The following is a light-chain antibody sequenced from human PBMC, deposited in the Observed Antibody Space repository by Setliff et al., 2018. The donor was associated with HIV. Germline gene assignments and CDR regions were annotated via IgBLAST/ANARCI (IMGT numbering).Light chain of an antibody. Sequence: QSVLTQPPSASGTPGQRVTISCSGSSSNIGSNTVNWYQQLPGTAPKLLIYRNNQRPSGVPDRFSGSKSGTSASLAISGLQSEDEADYYCAAWDDSLNGYVFGTGTKVPS. CDR1: SSNIGSNT. CDR3: AAWDDSLNGYV. V-gene: IGLV1-44*01. J-gene: IGLJ1*01. CDR2: RNN.